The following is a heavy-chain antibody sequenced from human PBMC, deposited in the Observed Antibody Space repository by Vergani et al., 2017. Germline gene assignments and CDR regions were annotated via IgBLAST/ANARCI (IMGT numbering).Heavy chain of an antibody. J-gene: IGHJ6*03. CDR3: AREYYYGSGSYYNYYYYMDV. V-gene: IGHV4-61*02. Sequence: QVQLQESGPRLVRPSQTLSLTCTVSGGSINTGAYYWSWIRQPAGKGLEWIGRVYTSGMTNYNPSLKSRVTILVDRSKSQLSLKLTSVTAADTAVYYCAREYYYGSGSYYNYYYYMDVWGKGTTVTVSS. CDR2: VYTSGMT. CDR1: GGSINTGAYY. D-gene: IGHD3-10*01.